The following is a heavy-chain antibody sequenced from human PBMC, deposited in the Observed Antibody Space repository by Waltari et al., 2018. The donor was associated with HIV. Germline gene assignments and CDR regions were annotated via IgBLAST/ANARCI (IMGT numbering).Heavy chain of an antibody. J-gene: IGHJ4*02. D-gene: IGHD3-3*01. CDR1: GFTFTTYG. V-gene: IGHV3-30*03. CDR3: VRDPRAYYDFWSAYYFGDD. Sequence: QVQLVESGGGVVQPGRSLRLSCAASGFTFTTYGLHLVRQAPDKGREWVAFISFDASNQYDGEYVKGLFTISRDDSKNTLFLQMNSLSPEDTAMYYCVRDPRAYYDFWSAYYFGDDWGQGTLVTVSS. CDR2: ISFDASNQ.